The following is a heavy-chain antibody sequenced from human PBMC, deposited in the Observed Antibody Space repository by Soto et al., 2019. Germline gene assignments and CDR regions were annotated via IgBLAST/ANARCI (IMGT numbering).Heavy chain of an antibody. J-gene: IGHJ4*02. V-gene: IGHV3-23*01. Sequence: GGSLRLSCAASGFTFTSYAMTWARQAPGKGLEWVSSLLRSGSTTYYADSVKGRFTISSDISANSLYLQMDSLRAEDTAVYYCAKDAVSGDGIWLLDSWGQGTVVTVSS. CDR3: AKDAVSGDGIWLLDS. CDR2: LLRSGSTT. CDR1: GFTFTSYA. D-gene: IGHD4-17*01.